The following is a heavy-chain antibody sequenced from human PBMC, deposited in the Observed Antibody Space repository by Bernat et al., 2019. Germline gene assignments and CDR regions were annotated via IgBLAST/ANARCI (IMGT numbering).Heavy chain of an antibody. Sequence: QVQLVQSGTEVKKPGASVRVSCKTSGYTFTHHGIGWVRQAPGQGLEWLGWISVYNGDTIYAQRLQGRVTMTTYTPTNTAYMELPSLRPDDTAVYYCARDPSNTSGWYAYFDSWGQGTLVTISS. CDR2: ISVYNGDT. D-gene: IGHD6-19*01. J-gene: IGHJ4*02. CDR3: ARDPSNTSGWYAYFDS. V-gene: IGHV1-18*01. CDR1: GYTFTHHG.